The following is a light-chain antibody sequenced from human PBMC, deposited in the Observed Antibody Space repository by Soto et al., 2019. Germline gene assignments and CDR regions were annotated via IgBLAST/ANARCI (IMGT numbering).Light chain of an antibody. V-gene: IGKV1-5*01. J-gene: IGKJ1*01. CDR2: DAS. Sequence: ILSPSTLSASAGDRVSSTCRASQSISTWLAWYQQKPGKAPKLLIFDASSLESRVSSRFSGRGSGTQFTLTISSLQPDDFATYYCQQYKRYWTFGQGTKVDI. CDR1: QSISTW. CDR3: QQYKRYWT.